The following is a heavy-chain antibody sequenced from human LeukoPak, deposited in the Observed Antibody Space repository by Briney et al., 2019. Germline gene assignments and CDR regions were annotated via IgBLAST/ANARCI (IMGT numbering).Heavy chain of an antibody. V-gene: IGHV1-46*01. CDR3: ARDDADYYGSGSMDV. CDR1: GYTFTSYY. J-gene: IGHJ6*02. D-gene: IGHD3-10*01. CDR2: INPSGGST. Sequence: ASVKVSCKASGYTFTSYYMHWVRQAPGQGLEWMGIINPSGGSTSYAQKFQGRVTMTRDTSTSTVYMELSSLRSEDTAVYYCARDDADYYGSGSMDVWGQGTTVTVSS.